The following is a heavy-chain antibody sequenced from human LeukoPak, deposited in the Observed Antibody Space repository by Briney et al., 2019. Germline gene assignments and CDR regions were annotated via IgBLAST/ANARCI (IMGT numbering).Heavy chain of an antibody. CDR1: GFTFSNYV. V-gene: IGHV3-23*01. CDR2: ISGSGGST. CDR3: SGQLSGGYYQYYMDV. Sequence: PGGSLRLSCAASGFTFSNYVMNWVRQAPGKGLEWVSAISGSGGSTYYADSVKGRFTISRDNSKNTLYLQMNSLRAEDTAVYYCSGQLSGGYYQYYMDVWGKGTTVTVSS. J-gene: IGHJ6*03. D-gene: IGHD1-1*01.